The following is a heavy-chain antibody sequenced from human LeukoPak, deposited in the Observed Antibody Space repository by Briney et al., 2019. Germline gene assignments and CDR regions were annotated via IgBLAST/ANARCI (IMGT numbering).Heavy chain of an antibody. V-gene: IGHV1-18*01. CDR2: ISAYNGNT. CDR1: GYTFTSYG. CDR3: ARGNELGNYFDY. Sequence: ASVKVSCEASGYTFTSYGISWVRQAPGQGLEWMGWISAYNGNTNYAQKLQGRVTMTTDTSTSTAYMELRSLRSDDTAVYYRARGNELGNYFDYWGQGTLVTVSS. J-gene: IGHJ4*02. D-gene: IGHD1-1*01.